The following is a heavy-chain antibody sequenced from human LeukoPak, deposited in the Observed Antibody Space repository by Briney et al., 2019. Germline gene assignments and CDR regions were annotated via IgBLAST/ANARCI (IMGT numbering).Heavy chain of an antibody. D-gene: IGHD3-10*01. V-gene: IGHV4-59*08. Sequence: SETLSLTCTVSGGSISSYYWSWIRQPPGKGLEWIGYIYYSGSTNYNPSLKSRVTISVDTSKNQFSLKLSSVTAADTAVYYCARSIYYGSGSYGFGPWGQGALVTVSS. CDR1: GGSISSYY. J-gene: IGHJ5*02. CDR3: ARSIYYGSGSYGFGP. CDR2: IYYSGST.